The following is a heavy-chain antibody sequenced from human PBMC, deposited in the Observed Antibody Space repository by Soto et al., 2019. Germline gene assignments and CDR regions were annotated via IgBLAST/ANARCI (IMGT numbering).Heavy chain of an antibody. CDR1: GGSISSSSYY. J-gene: IGHJ4*02. D-gene: IGHD2-2*01. Sequence: PSETLSLTCTVSGGSISSSSYYWGWIRQPPGKGLEWIGSIYYSGSTYYNPSLKSRVTISVDTSKNQFSLKLSSVTAADTAVYYCARLIVVVPAAIDYWGQGTLVTVSS. V-gene: IGHV4-39*01. CDR2: IYYSGST. CDR3: ARLIVVVPAAIDY.